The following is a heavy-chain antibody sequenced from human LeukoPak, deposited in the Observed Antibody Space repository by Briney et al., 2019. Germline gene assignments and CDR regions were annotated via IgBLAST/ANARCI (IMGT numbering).Heavy chain of an antibody. CDR3: ARDLSGYDLIGMDV. CDR1: GYTFTSYG. J-gene: IGHJ6*04. D-gene: IGHD5-12*01. CDR2: ISAYNGNT. Sequence: GASVKVSCKASGYTFTSYGISWVRQAPGQGLEWMGWISAYNGNTNYAQKLQDRVTMTTDTSTSTAYMELRSLRSDDTAVYYCARDLSGYDLIGMDVWGKGTTVTVSS. V-gene: IGHV1-18*04.